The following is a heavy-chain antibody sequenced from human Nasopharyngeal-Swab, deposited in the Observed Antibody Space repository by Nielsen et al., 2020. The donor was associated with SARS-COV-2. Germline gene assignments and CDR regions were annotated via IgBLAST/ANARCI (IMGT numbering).Heavy chain of an antibody. V-gene: IGHV3-33*01. J-gene: IGHJ3*02. CDR1: GFTFSSYC. CDR2: IWYDGSNK. Sequence: GGSLRLSCSASGFTFSSYCMHWVRQAPGKGLEWVAVIWYDGSNKYYADSVKGRFTISRDNSKSTVDLQMNSLRVEDTAVYYCARPLGYCSGGTCVGTKTFDIWGQGTMGTVSS. CDR3: ARPLGYCSGGTCVGTKTFDI. D-gene: IGHD2-15*01.